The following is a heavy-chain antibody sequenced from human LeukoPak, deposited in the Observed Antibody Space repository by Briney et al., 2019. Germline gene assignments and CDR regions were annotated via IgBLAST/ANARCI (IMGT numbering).Heavy chain of an antibody. Sequence: GGSLRLSCAASGFTFSSYAMSWVRQAPGKGLEWVSAISGSGGSTYYADSVKGRFTISRDNSKNTLYLQMNSLRAEDTAVYYCAKLRFNLNLIAARPLRGMDVWGQGTTVTVSS. CDR3: AKLRFNLNLIAARPLRGMDV. D-gene: IGHD6-6*01. V-gene: IGHV3-23*01. CDR2: ISGSGGST. J-gene: IGHJ6*02. CDR1: GFTFSSYA.